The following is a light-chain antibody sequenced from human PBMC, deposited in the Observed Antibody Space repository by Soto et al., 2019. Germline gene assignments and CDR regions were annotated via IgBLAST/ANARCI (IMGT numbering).Light chain of an antibody. CDR1: QSVSNNY. CDR2: GAS. V-gene: IGKV3-20*01. J-gene: IGKJ1*01. CDR3: QPYGSSPLT. Sequence: EIVLTQSPGALSLSPGERSTLSCRASQSVSNNYLAWYQQKPGQAPRLLIYGASNRATGIPDRFSGSGSGTDFTLTISRLEPEDFAVYYCQPYGSSPLTVGPGTKVEIK.